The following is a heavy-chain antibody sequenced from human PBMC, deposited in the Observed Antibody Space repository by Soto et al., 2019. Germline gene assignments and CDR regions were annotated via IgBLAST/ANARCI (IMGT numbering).Heavy chain of an antibody. V-gene: IGHV4-39*01. Sequence: QLQLQESGPGLVKPSETLSLTCTVSGGSISSSSYYWGWIRQPPGKGLEWIGSIYYSGSTYYNPSLKSRVTISVDTSKNQFSLKLSSVTAADTAVYYCARQPTGYYDSSGYLPGDYWGQGTLVTVSS. CDR1: GGSISSSSYY. J-gene: IGHJ4*02. CDR2: IYYSGST. D-gene: IGHD3-22*01. CDR3: ARQPTGYYDSSGYLPGDY.